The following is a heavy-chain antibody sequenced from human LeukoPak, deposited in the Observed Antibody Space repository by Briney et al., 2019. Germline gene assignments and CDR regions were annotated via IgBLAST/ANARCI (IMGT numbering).Heavy chain of an antibody. J-gene: IGHJ4*02. CDR2: MSYDGGHI. CDR1: GFNFKNYG. V-gene: IGHV3-30*18. Sequence: GGSLRLSCGGSGFNFKNYGIHWVRQAPGRGLEWVAGMSYDGGHIYYGDSVKGQFTISRDNSKDTAYVEMNSLRPADTAVYYCAKGCSSTSCAIEFDSWGQGILVTVSS. D-gene: IGHD2-2*01. CDR3: AKGCSSTSCAIEFDS.